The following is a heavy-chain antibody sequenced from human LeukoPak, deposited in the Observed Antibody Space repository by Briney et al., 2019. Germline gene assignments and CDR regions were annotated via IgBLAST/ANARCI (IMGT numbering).Heavy chain of an antibody. CDR1: GFTFSNAW. J-gene: IGHJ4*02. Sequence: GGSLRLSCAASGFTFSNAWMSWVRQAPGKGLEWVGRIKSKTDGGTTDYAAPVKGRFTISRDDSKNTLYLQMNSLKTEDTAVYYCTLPIVGARAPGYWGQGTLVTVSS. V-gene: IGHV3-15*01. CDR2: IKSKTDGGTT. D-gene: IGHD1-26*01. CDR3: TLPIVGARAPGY.